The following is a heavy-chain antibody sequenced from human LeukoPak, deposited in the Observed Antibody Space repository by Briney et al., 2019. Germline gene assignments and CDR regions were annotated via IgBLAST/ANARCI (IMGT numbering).Heavy chain of an antibody. Sequence: SETLSLTCTVSGASINSDYWTWVRQVAGKGLEWIGRIFASGSTNYNPYLRSRITMSVDTSKNQFSLDLSSVTAADTGVNYCVRGWAPRGEKSSFASWGQGTLVTVSS. CDR2: IFASGST. J-gene: IGHJ4*02. V-gene: IGHV4-4*07. CDR3: VRGWAPRGEKSSFAS. D-gene: IGHD3-10*01. CDR1: GASINSDY.